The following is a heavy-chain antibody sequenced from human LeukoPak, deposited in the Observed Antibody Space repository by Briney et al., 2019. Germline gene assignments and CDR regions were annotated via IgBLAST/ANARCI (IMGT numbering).Heavy chain of an antibody. CDR1: GYTLTNLS. J-gene: IGHJ4*02. Sequence: SVNVSCNVSGYTLTNLSMHWVRQAPGKGLEWMGGFDPEDGETIHAQKFEGRVTMAEDTSTDTAYMELSSLRSEDTAVYYWATARRYYDYVWGSYRYGESFDYWGQGTLVTVSS. V-gene: IGHV1-24*01. CDR2: FDPEDGET. D-gene: IGHD3-16*02. CDR3: ATARRYYDYVWGSYRYGESFDY.